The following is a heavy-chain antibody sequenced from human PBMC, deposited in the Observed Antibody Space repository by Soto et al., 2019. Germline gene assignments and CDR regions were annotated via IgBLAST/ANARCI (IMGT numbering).Heavy chain of an antibody. Sequence: SLTCTVSGGSISISSYYWGWIRQPPGKGLEWIGSIYYSGRTYYNPSLKSRVTMSVDTSKNQFSLKLSSVTAADTAVYYCARHPHLLRSSGSYLRLSWFDPWGQGTLVTVSS. J-gene: IGHJ5*02. CDR3: ARHPHLLRSSGSYLRLSWFDP. V-gene: IGHV4-39*01. CDR2: IYYSGRT. CDR1: GGSISISSYY. D-gene: IGHD3-10*01.